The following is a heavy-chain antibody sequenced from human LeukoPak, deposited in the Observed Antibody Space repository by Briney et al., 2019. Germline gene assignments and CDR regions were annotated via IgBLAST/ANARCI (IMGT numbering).Heavy chain of an antibody. V-gene: IGHV1-18*01. D-gene: IGHD3-3*01. CDR1: GGTFSSYA. Sequence: ASVKVSCKASGGTFSSYAISWVRQAPGQGLEWMGWISAYNGNTNYAQKLQGRVTMTTDTSTSTAYMELRSLRSDDTAVYYCARDPEITIFGVVIPFDYWGQGTLVTVSS. J-gene: IGHJ4*02. CDR2: ISAYNGNT. CDR3: ARDPEITIFGVVIPFDY.